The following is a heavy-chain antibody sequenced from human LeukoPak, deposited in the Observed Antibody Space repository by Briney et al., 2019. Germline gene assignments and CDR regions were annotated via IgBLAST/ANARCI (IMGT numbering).Heavy chain of an antibody. Sequence: SETLSLTCNVSGVSISTHYWSWIRQSPGKGLEWIGFIYHSGTTNYNPSSKRGVTMSIKKSNNEFSLKLTSVTAADTAVYCCAREANYYGSGSYFVGTFDCWGQGPLVTVSS. V-gene: IGHV4-59*11. CDR3: AREANYYGSGSYFVGTFDC. CDR1: GVSISTHY. CDR2: IYHSGTT. J-gene: IGHJ4*02. D-gene: IGHD3-10*01.